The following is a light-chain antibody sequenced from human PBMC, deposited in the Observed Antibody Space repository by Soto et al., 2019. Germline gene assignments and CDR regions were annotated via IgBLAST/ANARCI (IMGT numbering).Light chain of an antibody. Sequence: EIVMTQSPATLSVSPGERATLSCRASQSARSSLAWYQQKPGQAPRLLIYGASRRATGIPDRFSGSASGTDFTLTISSLEPEDFAVYYCQQRSHGLTFGGGTKVDIK. CDR1: QSARSS. V-gene: IGKV3D-20*02. CDR3: QQRSHGLT. J-gene: IGKJ4*01. CDR2: GAS.